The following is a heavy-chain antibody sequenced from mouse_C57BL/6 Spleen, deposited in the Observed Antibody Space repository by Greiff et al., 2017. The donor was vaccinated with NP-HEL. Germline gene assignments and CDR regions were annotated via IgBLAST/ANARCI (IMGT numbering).Heavy chain of an antibody. V-gene: IGHV5-6*01. J-gene: IGHJ2*01. Sequence: VQLKESGGDLVKPGGSLKLSCAASGFTFSSYGMSWVRQTPDKRLEWVATISSGGSYTYYPDSVKGRFTISRDNAKNTLYLQMSSLKSEDTAMYYCARHGELTGTLDYWGQGTTLTVSS. D-gene: IGHD4-1*01. CDR1: GFTFSSYG. CDR3: ARHGELTGTLDY. CDR2: ISSGGSYT.